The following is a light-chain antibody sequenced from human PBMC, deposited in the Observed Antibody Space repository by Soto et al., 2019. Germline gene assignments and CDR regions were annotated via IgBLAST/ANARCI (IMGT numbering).Light chain of an antibody. V-gene: IGLV2-14*01. CDR1: SSDIGGYNY. J-gene: IGLJ2*01. CDR2: EVS. CDR3: LSYASSSTLV. Sequence: QSVLTQPASVSGSPGQSITISCTGTSSDIGGYNYVSWYQQHPGKAPKLMIFEVSNRPSGVSNRFSGSKSGNTASLTISGLQAEDEADYYCLSYASSSTLVFGGGTKVT.